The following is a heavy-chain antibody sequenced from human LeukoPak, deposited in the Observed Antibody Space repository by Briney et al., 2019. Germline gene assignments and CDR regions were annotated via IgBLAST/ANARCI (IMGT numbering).Heavy chain of an antibody. Sequence: ASVKVSCKASGYTFIADYVHWVRQAPGQGLEWMGWINPHSGTTSSAHKFRGRLTMTRDTSISTAYMELSSLTSANTAVYYCARDLSVAGDYWGQGTLVTVSS. CDR1: GYTFIADY. V-gene: IGHV1-2*07. J-gene: IGHJ4*02. CDR3: ARDLSVAGDY. CDR2: INPHSGTT. D-gene: IGHD6-19*01.